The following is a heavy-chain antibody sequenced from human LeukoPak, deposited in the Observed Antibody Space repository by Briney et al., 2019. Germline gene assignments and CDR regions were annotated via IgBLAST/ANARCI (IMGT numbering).Heavy chain of an antibody. CDR3: ARDAGDSSGYYDFDY. J-gene: IGHJ4*02. CDR1: GFTFSSYS. V-gene: IGHV3-21*01. Sequence: GGSLRLSCTASGFTFSSYSMNWVRQAPGKGLEWVSSISSSSSYIYYADSVKGRFTISRDNAKNSLYLQMNSLRAEDTAVYYCARDAGDSSGYYDFDYWGQGTLVTVSS. CDR2: ISSSSSYI. D-gene: IGHD3-22*01.